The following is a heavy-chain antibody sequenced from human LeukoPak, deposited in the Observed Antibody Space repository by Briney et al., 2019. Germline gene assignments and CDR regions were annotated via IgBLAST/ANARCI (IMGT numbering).Heavy chain of an antibody. D-gene: IGHD3-10*01. J-gene: IGHJ6*04. CDR3: AREVRGVSVDV. CDR1: GGSISSYY. V-gene: IGHV4-59*01. Sequence: PSETLSLTCTVSGGSISSYYWSWIRQPPGKGLEWIGYIYYSGSTNYNPSLKSRVTISVDTSKNRFSLKLSSVTAADTAVYYCAREVRGVSVDVWGKGTTVTVSS. CDR2: IYYSGST.